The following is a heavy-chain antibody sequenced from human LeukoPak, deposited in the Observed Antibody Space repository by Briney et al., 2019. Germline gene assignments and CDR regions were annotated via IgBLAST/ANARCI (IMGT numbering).Heavy chain of an antibody. CDR3: ARGGIRDSNNVNYLYMDV. D-gene: IGHD4-11*01. Sequence: ASVNVSCNASGDTFGVYNFSWMRQATGKGLEWMGWMNPRGRFAVYAQKFQDRVKMTRNTFITTAYMELNSMRSEDTAVYFCARGGIRDSNNVNYLYMDVWGKGTTVIVSS. CDR1: GDTFGVYN. J-gene: IGHJ6*04. V-gene: IGHV1-8*01. CDR2: MNPRGRFA.